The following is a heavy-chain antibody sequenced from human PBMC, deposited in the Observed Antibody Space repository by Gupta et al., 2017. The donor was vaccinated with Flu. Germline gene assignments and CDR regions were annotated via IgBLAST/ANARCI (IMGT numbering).Heavy chain of an antibody. V-gene: IGHV3-30*18. Sequence: EQVVESGGGVVQRGRYLRLSCVASGFSFSNYGIHWVRQATGKRWVVLADISYDGSNAYYADSVKGRFIISRDNSTNTLYLQMNSLTSEDTAVYYCAKDWMGNRTIYGMNVWGPGTTVTVSS. CDR3: AKDWMGNRTIYGMNV. CDR1: GFSFSNYG. D-gene: IGHD7-27*01. CDR2: ISYDGSNA. J-gene: IGHJ6*02.